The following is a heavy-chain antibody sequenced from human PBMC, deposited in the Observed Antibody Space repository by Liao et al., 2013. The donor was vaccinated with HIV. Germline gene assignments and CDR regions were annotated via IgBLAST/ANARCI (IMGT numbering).Heavy chain of an antibody. CDR1: YGSISSYY. D-gene: IGHD3-10*01. CDR3: ARKGVGIDAFDI. J-gene: IGHJ3*02. Sequence: QVQLQESSPRLVKPSETLSLTCSVSYGSISSYYWSWIRQRAGKGLEWIGRISPAGSTNYTPSLKSRVTMSVDTSKNQFSLNLNSVSAADTALYFCARKGVGIDAFDIWGQGTMVTVSS. CDR2: ISPAGST. V-gene: IGHV4-4*07.